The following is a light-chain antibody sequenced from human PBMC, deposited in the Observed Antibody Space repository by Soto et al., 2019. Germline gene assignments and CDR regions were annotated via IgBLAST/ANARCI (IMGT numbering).Light chain of an antibody. CDR3: QQYNSYPWT. CDR2: DAS. CDR1: QSVRSW. J-gene: IGKJ1*01. Sequence: DIQMTQSPGTLAASVGDRGTITCRASQSVRSWLAWYQQKPGTAPKLLIFDASRLESGVPSRFSGSASGTEFTLTITSLQPDDFATYYCQQYNSYPWTFGQGTKVDIK. V-gene: IGKV1-5*01.